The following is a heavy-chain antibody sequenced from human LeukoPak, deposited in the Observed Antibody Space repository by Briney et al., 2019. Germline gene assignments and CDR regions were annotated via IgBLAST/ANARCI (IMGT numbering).Heavy chain of an antibody. CDR1: GFTFGDYA. V-gene: IGHV3-49*04. J-gene: IGHJ3*02. CDR3: ARDSQWAFDM. CDR2: IRSKTYGGTT. Sequence: GRSLRLSCTGSGFTFGDYAISWVRQAPGKGLEWVGFIRSKTYGGTTEYAASVRDRFTVYRDDPRSIAYPQVNSLKTEDTGVYYCARDSQWAFDMWGQGTVVTVSS. D-gene: IGHD6-19*01.